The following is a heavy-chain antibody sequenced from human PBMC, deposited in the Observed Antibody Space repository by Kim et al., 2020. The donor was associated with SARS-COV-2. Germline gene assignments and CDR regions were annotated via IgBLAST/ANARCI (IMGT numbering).Heavy chain of an antibody. J-gene: IGHJ4*02. CDR2: INSDGSST. CDR3: ARGSPWYYDILSGHRYFDY. CDR1: GFTFSSYW. Sequence: GGSLRLSCAASGFTFSSYWMHWVRQAPGKGLVWVSRINSDGSSTSYADSVKGRFTIYRDNAKNTLYLQMNRLRAEDTAVYYCARGSPWYYDILSGHRYFDYWGQRTLVTDSS. V-gene: IGHV3-74*01. D-gene: IGHD3-9*01.